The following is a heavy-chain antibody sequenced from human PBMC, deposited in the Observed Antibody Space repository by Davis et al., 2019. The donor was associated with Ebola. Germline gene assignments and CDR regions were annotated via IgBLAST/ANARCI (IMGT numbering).Heavy chain of an antibody. CDR3: ARVRSWVGGGDSSVP. J-gene: IGHJ5*02. CDR2: ISAYHGKT. CDR1: CYTFTSYG. D-gene: IGHD3-10*01. Sequence: AASLKVFCSTFCYTFTSYGITWVRPAPGQGLEWMGWISAYHGKTNYAQNFQDRVTMTTDTSTTTAYMELRGLTSDDTAVYYCARVRSWVGGGDSSVPWGQGTLVTVSS. V-gene: IGHV1-18*01.